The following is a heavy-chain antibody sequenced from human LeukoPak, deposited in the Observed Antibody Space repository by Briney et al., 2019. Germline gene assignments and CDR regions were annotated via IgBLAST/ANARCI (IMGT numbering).Heavy chain of an antibody. D-gene: IGHD2-15*01. CDR1: GGSISSYY. V-gene: IGHV4-59*13. J-gene: IGHJ4*02. CDR2: IYYSGST. CDR3: ARGGYCSGGSCYSPSDFDY. Sequence: SETLSLTCTVSGGSISSYYWSWIRRPPGKGRGWLGFIYYSGSTNYNPSLKSRVTTSVDTSKNQFSLKLSSVTAADTAVYYCARGGYCSGGSCYSPSDFDYWGQGTLVTVSS.